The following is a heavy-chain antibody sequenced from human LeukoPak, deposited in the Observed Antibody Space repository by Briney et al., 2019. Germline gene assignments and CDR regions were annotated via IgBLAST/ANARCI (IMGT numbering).Heavy chain of an antibody. CDR2: IIPIFGTA. CDR3: ASFLRSVVPAAIGDYYYYMDV. J-gene: IGHJ6*03. V-gene: IGHV1-69*05. CDR1: GGTFSSYA. D-gene: IGHD2-2*02. Sequence: ASVKVSCKASGGTFSSYAISWVRQAPGQGLEWMGGIIPIFGTANYAQKFQGRVTITTDESTSTAYMELSSLRSEDTAVYYCASFLRSVVPAAIGDYYYYMDVWGKGTTVTVSS.